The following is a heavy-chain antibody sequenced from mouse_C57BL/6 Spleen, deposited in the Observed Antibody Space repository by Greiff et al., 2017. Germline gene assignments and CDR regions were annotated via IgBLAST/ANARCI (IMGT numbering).Heavy chain of an antibody. CDR2: IHPSDSDT. Sequence: VQLQQPGAELVKPGASVKVSCKASGYTFTSYWMHWVKQRPGQGLEWIGRIHPSDSDTNYNQKFKGKATLTVDKSSSTAYVQLSSLTSEDSAVYYCAILGMGYDAPLAMDYWGQGTSVTVSS. CDR3: AILGMGYDAPLAMDY. V-gene: IGHV1-74*01. J-gene: IGHJ4*01. CDR1: GYTFTSYW. D-gene: IGHD2-2*01.